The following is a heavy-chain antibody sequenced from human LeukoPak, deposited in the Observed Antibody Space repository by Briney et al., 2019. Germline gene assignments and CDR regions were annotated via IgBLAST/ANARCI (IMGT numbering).Heavy chain of an antibody. J-gene: IGHJ4*02. CDR3: ARRGCSSTSCYVFDY. V-gene: IGHV5-51*01. CDR1: GYSFTSYR. Sequence: PGESLNISCHHSGYSFTSYRIGWVRQMPGKDLEWMRIIYPGDSDTRYSPSFQGQVTISADKSISTAYLQWSSLKASDTAMYYCARRGCSSTSCYVFDYWGQGTLVTVSS. D-gene: IGHD2-2*01. CDR2: IYPGDSDT.